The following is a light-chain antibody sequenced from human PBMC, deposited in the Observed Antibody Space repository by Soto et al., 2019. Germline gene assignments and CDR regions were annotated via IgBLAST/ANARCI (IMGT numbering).Light chain of an antibody. CDR3: SAYTARSTLV. CDR2: EVR. CDR1: MRDVGAYNL. Sequence: QSALTQPASVSGSAGQSITISCSGTMRDVGAYNLVSWYQQHPGTAPKLIIYEVRNRPSGISSRFSGSRSGNTASLTISGLQSEDEGDYYFSAYTARSTLVFGGGT. J-gene: IGLJ3*02. V-gene: IGLV2-14*01.